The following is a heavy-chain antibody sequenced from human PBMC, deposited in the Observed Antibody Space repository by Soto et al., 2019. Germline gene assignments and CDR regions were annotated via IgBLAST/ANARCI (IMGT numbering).Heavy chain of an antibody. V-gene: IGHV4-31*03. D-gene: IGHD4-17*01. Sequence: SETLSLTCTVSGGSINSGGYYWSWIRQHPGKGLEWVGYIYYSGTTYYNPSLQSRLSISRDTPKNQFSLKLTSVTAADTAVYYCARAHYGDYGYGMDVWGQGTTVTVSS. CDR3: ARAHYGDYGYGMDV. CDR2: IYYSGTT. J-gene: IGHJ6*02. CDR1: GGSINSGGYY.